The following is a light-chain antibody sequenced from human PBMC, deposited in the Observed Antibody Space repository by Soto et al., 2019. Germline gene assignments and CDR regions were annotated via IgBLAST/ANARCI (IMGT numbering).Light chain of an antibody. Sequence: DIQMTQSPSSLSASVGDRVTITCQASQGINNKLNWFQQKPGKAPKLLIYDAFNLETGVPSRFSGSRFATHFTFTINSLQPEDLATYYCQQYEDVPYTFAPGTKVEIK. CDR2: DAF. CDR1: QGINNK. V-gene: IGKV1-33*01. J-gene: IGKJ2*01. CDR3: QQYEDVPYT.